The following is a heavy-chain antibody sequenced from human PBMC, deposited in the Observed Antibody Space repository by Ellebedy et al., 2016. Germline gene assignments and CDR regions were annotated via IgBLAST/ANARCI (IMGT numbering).Heavy chain of an antibody. D-gene: IGHD4-17*01. CDR3: VHRTTVTSVDY. CDR2: VYGNDDK. Sequence: SGPTLVKPTQTLTLTCTFSGSLLTTNQVVVGWVRQPPGQALEWLAFVYGNDDKRYSPSLRTRVTITKDTSKNQVVLTITNMDPVDTATYFCVHRTTVTSVDYWGRGTLVTVSA. V-gene: IGHV2-5*01. CDR1: GSLLTTNQVV. J-gene: IGHJ4*02.